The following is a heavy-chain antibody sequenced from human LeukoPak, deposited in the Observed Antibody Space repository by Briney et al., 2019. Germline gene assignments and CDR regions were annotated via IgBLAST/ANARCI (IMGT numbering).Heavy chain of an antibody. CDR1: GGSISRYY. Sequence: SETLSLTCTVSGGSISRYYWSWIRQPPGKGLEWIGYIYYSGSTNYNPSLKSRVTISVDTSKNQFSLKLSSVTAADTAVYYCARGPSLLWFGEGGYYMDVWGKGTTVTVSS. CDR2: IYYSGST. J-gene: IGHJ6*03. D-gene: IGHD3-10*01. V-gene: IGHV4-59*01. CDR3: ARGPSLLWFGEGGYYMDV.